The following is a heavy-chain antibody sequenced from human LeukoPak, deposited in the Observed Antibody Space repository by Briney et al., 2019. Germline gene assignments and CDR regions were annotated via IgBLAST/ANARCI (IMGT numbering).Heavy chain of an antibody. J-gene: IGHJ3*02. CDR1: GFTFSSYA. Sequence: GGSLRLSCAASGFTFSSYAMHWVRQAPGKGREGVAVISYDGSNKYYADYVKGRFTIYSDNSKNTLYLQMNSLRDEDTAVYYCASLITIFDAFDIWGQGTMVTVSS. V-gene: IGHV3-30*04. CDR2: ISYDGSNK. CDR3: ASLITIFDAFDI. D-gene: IGHD3-9*01.